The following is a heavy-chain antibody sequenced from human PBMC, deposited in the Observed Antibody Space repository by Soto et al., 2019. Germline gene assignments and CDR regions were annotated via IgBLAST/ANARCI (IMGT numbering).Heavy chain of an antibody. CDR2: ISSSSSTI. Sequence: PGGSLRLSCAASGFTFTRYSMNWVRQAPGKGLEWVSSISSSSSTIYYADSVKGRFTISRDNAKNSLYLQMNSLRDEDTAVYYCARSDSSAVTDAFDIWGQGTMVTVSS. V-gene: IGHV3-48*02. CDR3: ARSDSSAVTDAFDI. CDR1: GFTFTRYS. D-gene: IGHD3-22*01. J-gene: IGHJ3*02.